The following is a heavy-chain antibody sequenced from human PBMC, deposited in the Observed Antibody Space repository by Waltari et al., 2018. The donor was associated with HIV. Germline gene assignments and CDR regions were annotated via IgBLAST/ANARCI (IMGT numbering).Heavy chain of an antibody. J-gene: IGHJ6*02. Sequence: QVQLVQSGAEVKKPGASVKVSCKASGYTFSTSDINWVRQATGQGLEWTGWMNPNSGNTGYAQKFQGRVNMTRNSSIRTAYMELSSLRSDDTAVYYCSRGLHCTATSCLLYHGMDVWGQGTAVSVSS. CDR3: SRGLHCTATSCLLYHGMDV. CDR1: GYTFSTSD. CDR2: MNPNSGNT. V-gene: IGHV1-8*01. D-gene: IGHD2-2*01.